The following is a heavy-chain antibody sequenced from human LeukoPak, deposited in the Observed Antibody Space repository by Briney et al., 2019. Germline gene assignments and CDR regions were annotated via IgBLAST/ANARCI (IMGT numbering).Heavy chain of an antibody. Sequence: GGSLRLSCAASGFTFSSYSMNWVRQAPGKGLEWVSSISSSSSYIYYADSVKGRFTISRDNAKNSLYLQMNSLRAEDTAVCYCARDGGAYCSSTSCPDAFDIWGQGTMVTVSS. CDR3: ARDGGAYCSSTSCPDAFDI. D-gene: IGHD2-2*01. V-gene: IGHV3-21*01. J-gene: IGHJ3*02. CDR1: GFTFSSYS. CDR2: ISSSSSYI.